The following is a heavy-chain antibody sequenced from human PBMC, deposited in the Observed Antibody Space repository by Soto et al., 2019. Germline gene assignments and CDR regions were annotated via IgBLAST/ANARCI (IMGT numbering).Heavy chain of an antibody. Sequence: PSETLSLTCAVYGGSFSGYYWSWIRQPPGKGLEWIGEINHSGSTNYNPSLKSRVTISVDTSKNQFSLKLSSVTAADTAVYYCARRLITIFGVVLTYGMDVWGQGTTVTVSS. CDR1: GGSFSGYY. V-gene: IGHV4-34*01. J-gene: IGHJ6*02. CDR2: INHSGST. D-gene: IGHD3-3*01. CDR3: ARRLITIFGVVLTYGMDV.